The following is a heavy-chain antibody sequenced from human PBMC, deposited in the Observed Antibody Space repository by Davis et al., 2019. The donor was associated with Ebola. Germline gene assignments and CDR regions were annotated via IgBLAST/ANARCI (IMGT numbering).Heavy chain of an antibody. J-gene: IGHJ4*02. Sequence: GESLKISCVASGFTVSRHAMGWVRQAPGKGLEWVAVISGDARETYYADSVKGRFSISRDNAKNTVSLQMSSLRAEDTAVYYCAKDWEILSYWGQGTLVTVSS. CDR1: GFTVSRHA. CDR2: ISGDARET. D-gene: IGHD1-26*01. V-gene: IGHV3-23*01. CDR3: AKDWEILSY.